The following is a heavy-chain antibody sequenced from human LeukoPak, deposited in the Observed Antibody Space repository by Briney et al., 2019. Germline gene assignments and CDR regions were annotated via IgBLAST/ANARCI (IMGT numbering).Heavy chain of an antibody. Sequence: PGGSLRLSCAASGFTFSDSSIHWVRLSSGRGLEWIGHMDKKGNLYATALSASVEGRFSISRDESKDMAYLQMNNLKPEDSALYYCTRDSGPYNWFDPWGTGTLVTVSS. CDR1: GFTFSDSS. CDR3: TRDSGPYNWFDP. J-gene: IGHJ5*02. V-gene: IGHV3-73*01. D-gene: IGHD1-26*01. CDR2: MDKKGNLYAT.